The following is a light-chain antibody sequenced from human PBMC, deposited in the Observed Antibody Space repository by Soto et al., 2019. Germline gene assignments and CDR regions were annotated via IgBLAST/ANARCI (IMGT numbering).Light chain of an antibody. CDR2: AAS. Sequence: DIQMTQSPSSLSASVGDRVTITCRASQTISSYLNWYQQKPGKAPNLLIYAASSLQSGVPSRFSGSGSGTDFTLTISSLQPEDFATYYCQQLHDYPITFGQGTRLEIK. V-gene: IGKV1-39*01. J-gene: IGKJ5*01. CDR3: QQLHDYPIT. CDR1: QTISSY.